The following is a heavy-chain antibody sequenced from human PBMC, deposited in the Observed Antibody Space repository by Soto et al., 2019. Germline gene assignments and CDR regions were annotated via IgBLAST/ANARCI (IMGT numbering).Heavy chain of an antibody. CDR2: IIPILGIA. V-gene: IGHV1-69*04. Sequence: SVKVSCKASGGTFSSYTISWVRQAPGQGLEWMGRIIPILGIANYAQKFQGRVTITADKSTSTAYMELSSLRSEDTAVYYCARDSNDQYCSSTSCYFNWFDPWGQGTLVTVSS. CDR1: GGTFSSYT. CDR3: ARDSNDQYCSSTSCYFNWFDP. D-gene: IGHD2-2*01. J-gene: IGHJ5*02.